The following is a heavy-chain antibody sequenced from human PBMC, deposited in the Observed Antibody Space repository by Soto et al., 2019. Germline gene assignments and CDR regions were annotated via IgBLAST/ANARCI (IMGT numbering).Heavy chain of an antibody. V-gene: IGHV4-34*01. J-gene: IGHJ5*02. CDR3: ESSTIFGVVTTMDP. CDR1: VGSFSGYY. D-gene: IGHD3-3*01. CDR2: INHSGST. Sequence: SETLSLTCSVYVGSFSGYYWSWIRQPPGKGLEWIGEINHSGSTNYNPSLKSRVTISVDTSKNQFSLKLSSVTAADTAVYYCESSTIFGVVTTMDPWGQGTLVTGTS.